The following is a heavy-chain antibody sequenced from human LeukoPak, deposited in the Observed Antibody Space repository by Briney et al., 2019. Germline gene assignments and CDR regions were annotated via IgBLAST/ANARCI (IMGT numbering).Heavy chain of an antibody. J-gene: IGHJ6*03. CDR1: GGTFSSYA. CDR2: IIPIFGTA. V-gene: IGHV1-69*06. Sequence: SVKVSCKASGGTFSSYAISWVRQAPGQGLEWMGGIIPIFGTANYAQKFQGRVTITADKSTSTAYMELSSLRSEDTAAYYCARDHRDYYYMDVWGKGTTVTVSS. CDR3: ARDHRDYYYMDV. D-gene: IGHD3-10*01.